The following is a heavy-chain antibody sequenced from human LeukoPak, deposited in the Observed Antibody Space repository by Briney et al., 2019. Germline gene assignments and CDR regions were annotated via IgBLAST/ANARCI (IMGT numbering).Heavy chain of an antibody. CDR1: GYSISSGYY. Sequence: SETLSLTCTVSGYSISSGYYWGWIRQPPGKGLEWIGSIYHSGSTYYNPSLKSRVTISVDTSKNQFSLKLSSVTAADTAVYYCAILHDPHSGYDPFDYWGQGTLVTVSS. CDR2: IYHSGST. CDR3: AILHDPHSGYDPFDY. D-gene: IGHD5-12*01. J-gene: IGHJ4*02. V-gene: IGHV4-38-2*02.